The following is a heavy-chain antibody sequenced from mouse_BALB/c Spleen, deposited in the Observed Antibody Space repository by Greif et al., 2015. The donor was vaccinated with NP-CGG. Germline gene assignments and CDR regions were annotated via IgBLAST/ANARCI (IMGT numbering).Heavy chain of an antibody. CDR3: ARYWLLLWCFDV. D-gene: IGHD2-3*01. Sequence: EVKLMESGPSLVKPPQTLSLTCSVTGDSITSGYWNWIRKFPGNKLEYMGYISYSGSTYYNPSLKSRISITRDTSKNQYYPQLNAVTTEDTATYYCARYWLLLWCFDVWGAGTTVTVSS. V-gene: IGHV3-8*02. CDR2: ISYSGST. CDR1: GDSITSGY. J-gene: IGHJ1*01.